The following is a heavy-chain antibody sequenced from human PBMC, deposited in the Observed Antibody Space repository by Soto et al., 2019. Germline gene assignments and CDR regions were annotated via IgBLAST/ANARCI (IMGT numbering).Heavy chain of an antibody. Sequence: TSETLSLTCTVSGGSLRSGSYYWSWIRQPPGKGLEWIGYIYHGGVTTYNASLESRVTISVDTSKNQFFLKVNSVTAADTAVYFCARDSSGRHDYWGQGTPVTVSS. D-gene: IGHD3-22*01. CDR2: IYHGGVT. J-gene: IGHJ4*02. CDR1: GGSLRSGSYY. V-gene: IGHV4-61*01. CDR3: ARDSSGRHDY.